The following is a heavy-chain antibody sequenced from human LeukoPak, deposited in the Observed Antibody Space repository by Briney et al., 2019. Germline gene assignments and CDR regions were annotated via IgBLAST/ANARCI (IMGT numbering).Heavy chain of an antibody. V-gene: IGHV4-61*02. CDR2: IYTSGST. Sequence: SETLSLTCTVSGGSISSGSYYWSWIRQPAGKGLEWIGRIYTSGSTNYNPSLKSRVTISVDTSKNQFSLKLSSVTAADTAVYYCARRGNLRGVTANRYFDYWGQGTLVTVSS. CDR1: GGSISSGSYY. CDR3: ARRGNLRGVTANRYFDY. D-gene: IGHD3-10*01. J-gene: IGHJ4*02.